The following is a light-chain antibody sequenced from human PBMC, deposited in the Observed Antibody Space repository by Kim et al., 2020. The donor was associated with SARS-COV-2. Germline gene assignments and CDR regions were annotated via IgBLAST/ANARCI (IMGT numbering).Light chain of an antibody. CDR2: DAF. CDR3: QKYNSETWT. V-gene: IGKV1-27*01. CDR1: QDINNY. Sequence: DIQMTQSPSPLSASVGDRVTITCRASQDINNYLAWYQVKPGRGPRLMIYDAFALQPGVPSRFSGSGSGSDFTLTISSLQPEDVATYYCQKYNSETWTFGQGTKVDIK. J-gene: IGKJ1*01.